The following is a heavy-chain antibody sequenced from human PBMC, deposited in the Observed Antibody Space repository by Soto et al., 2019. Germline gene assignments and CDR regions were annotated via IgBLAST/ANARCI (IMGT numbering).Heavy chain of an antibody. CDR2: IRVCNGRT. Sequence: QFQLVQSGAEVKKPGASVKVSCKASGYTFSNYGFSWVRQAPGQGLEWLGCIRVCNGRTDYSQKIQGRLTMTTDTSTSTAYMELKNLGSDDTAVYYCAITSSTSNFEGWGQGTLVTVSS. CDR1: GYTFSNYG. V-gene: IGHV1-18*01. J-gene: IGHJ4*02. D-gene: IGHD1-1*01. CDR3: AITSSTSNFEG.